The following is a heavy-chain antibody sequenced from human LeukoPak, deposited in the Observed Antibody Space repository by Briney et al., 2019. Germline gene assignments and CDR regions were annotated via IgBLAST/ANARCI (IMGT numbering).Heavy chain of an antibody. CDR1: GGSISSGSCY. J-gene: IGHJ5*02. CDR3: ARDSVDNCSGGSCYSGGLDP. V-gene: IGHV4-61*02. Sequence: SETLSLTCTVSGGSISSGSCYWSWIRQPAGKGLEWIGRIYTSGSTNYNPSLKSRVTISVDTSKNQFSLKLSSVTAADTAVYYCARDSVDNCSGGSCYSGGLDPWGQGTLVTVSS. CDR2: IYTSGST. D-gene: IGHD2-15*01.